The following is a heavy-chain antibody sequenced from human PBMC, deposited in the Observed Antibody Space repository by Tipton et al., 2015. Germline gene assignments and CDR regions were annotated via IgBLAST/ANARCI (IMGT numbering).Heavy chain of an antibody. V-gene: IGHV4-38-2*01. CDR2: ISHSGTT. J-gene: IGHJ4*02. CDR1: AYSISSDYY. D-gene: IGHD2-15*01. CDR3: AAFCYGGNCPDY. Sequence: TLSLTCAVSAYSISSDYYWGWIRQPPGKGLEWIGSISHSGTTNYNPSLKSRVAISVDTSKNQFFLNLSSVTAADTAVYYCAAFCYGGNCPDYWGQGTLVIVSA.